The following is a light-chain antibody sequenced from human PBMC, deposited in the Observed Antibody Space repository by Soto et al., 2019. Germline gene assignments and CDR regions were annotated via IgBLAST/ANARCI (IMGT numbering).Light chain of an antibody. V-gene: IGKV1-12*01. CDR2: AAS. CDR3: QQAASFPLI. Sequence: DIQMTQSPSSVSAFVGDRVTITCRASQGITSWLAWCQQKPGKAPELLVYAASSLQSGVPSRFSGSGSGTDFTLTISSLQPEDSATYYCQQAASFPLIFGGGTKVEIK. CDR1: QGITSW. J-gene: IGKJ4*01.